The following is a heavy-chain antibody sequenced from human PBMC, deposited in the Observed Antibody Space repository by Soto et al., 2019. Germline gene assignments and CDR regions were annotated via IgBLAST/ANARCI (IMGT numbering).Heavy chain of an antibody. CDR1: GDSINSDKYY. CDR2: IYYRGNT. J-gene: IGHJ4*02. Sequence: SETLSLTCSVSGDSINSDKYYWGWIRKPPGKRLEWIGSIYYRGNTYYNTSLQTRVTISLDKSKSQISLKLNSVTAADSAVYFCARLEGLATISYYFDFWGQGALVTVSS. V-gene: IGHV4-39*01. CDR3: ARLEGLATISYYFDF. D-gene: IGHD3-9*01.